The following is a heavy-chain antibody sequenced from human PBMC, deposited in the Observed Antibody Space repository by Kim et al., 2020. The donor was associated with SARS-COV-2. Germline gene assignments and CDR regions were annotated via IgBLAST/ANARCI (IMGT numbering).Heavy chain of an antibody. J-gene: IGHJ4*02. CDR2: INHSGST. CDR1: GGSFSGYY. V-gene: IGHV4-34*01. D-gene: IGHD2-21*01. Sequence: SETLSLTCAVYGGSFSGYYWSWIRQPPGKGLEWIGEINHSGSTNYNPSLKSRVTISVDTSKNQFSLKLSSVTAADTAVYYCARADCWNPAHGGQGTLVTVSS. CDR3: ARADCWNPAH.